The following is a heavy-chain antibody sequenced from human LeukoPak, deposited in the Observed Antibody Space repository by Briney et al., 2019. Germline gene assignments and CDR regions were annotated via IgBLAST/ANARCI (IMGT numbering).Heavy chain of an antibody. Sequence: VASVKVSCKASGYTFTSYGISWVRQAPGQGLEWMGWISAYNGNTNYAQKLQGRVTMTTDTSTSTAYMELRSLRSDDTAVYYCAREVGKSWFGLTGGYYYYYYYMDVWGKGTTVTISS. CDR2: ISAYNGNT. J-gene: IGHJ6*03. D-gene: IGHD3-10*01. CDR3: AREVGKSWFGLTGGYYYYYYYMDV. CDR1: GYTFTSYG. V-gene: IGHV1-18*01.